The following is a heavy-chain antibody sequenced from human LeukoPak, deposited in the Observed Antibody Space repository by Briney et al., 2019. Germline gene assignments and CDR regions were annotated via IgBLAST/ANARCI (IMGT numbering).Heavy chain of an antibody. Sequence: SQTLSLTCSVSGGSISSGDYYWSWIRQPPGKVLEWIGYISYSGSPSYNPSLKSRVTISVDTSKNQFSLKLSSVTAADTAVYYCARGRVYGVWNMVRGVIIDYWGQGTLVTVSS. V-gene: IGHV4-30-4*08. J-gene: IGHJ4*02. CDR3: ARGRVYGVWNMVRGVIIDY. CDR2: ISYSGSP. D-gene: IGHD3-10*01. CDR1: GGSISSGDYY.